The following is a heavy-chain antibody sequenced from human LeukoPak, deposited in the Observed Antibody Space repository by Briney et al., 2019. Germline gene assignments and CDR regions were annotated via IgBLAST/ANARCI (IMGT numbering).Heavy chain of an antibody. J-gene: IGHJ3*02. V-gene: IGHV4-34*01. Sequence: SETLSLTCAVYGGSFSGYYWSWIRQPPGKGLEWIGEINHSGRTNYNPSLKSRVTISVDTSMNQFSLTLSSVTAADTAVYYCARVEITMIVVVIPSAFYIWGKGTMVTVSS. D-gene: IGHD3-22*01. CDR1: GGSFSGYY. CDR2: INHSGRT. CDR3: ARVEITMIVVVIPSAFYI.